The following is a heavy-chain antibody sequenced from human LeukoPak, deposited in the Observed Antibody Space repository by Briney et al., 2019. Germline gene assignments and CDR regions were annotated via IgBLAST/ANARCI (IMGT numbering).Heavy chain of an antibody. CDR2: IYHSGST. J-gene: IGHJ4*02. CDR1: GGSISSGGYY. Sequence: SETLSLTCTVSGGSISSGGYYWSWIRQPPGKGLEWIGYIYHSGSTYYNPSLKSRVTISVDRSKNQFSLKLSSVTAADTAVYYCARDSHGGDFDYWGQGTLVTVSS. V-gene: IGHV4-30-2*01. D-gene: IGHD3-16*01. CDR3: ARDSHGGDFDY.